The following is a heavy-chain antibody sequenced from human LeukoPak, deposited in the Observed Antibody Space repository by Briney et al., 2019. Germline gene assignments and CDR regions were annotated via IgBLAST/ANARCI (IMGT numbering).Heavy chain of an antibody. V-gene: IGHV3-66*02. CDR3: ARETGYSGYDGYYYYMDV. Sequence: GGSLRLSCAASGFTFSSNYMSWVRQAPGKGLEWVSVIYSGGSTYYADSVKGRFTISRDNSKNTLYLQMNSLRAEDTAVYYCARETGYSGYDGYYYYMDVWGKGTTVTVSS. D-gene: IGHD5-12*01. CDR2: IYSGGST. J-gene: IGHJ6*03. CDR1: GFTFSSNY.